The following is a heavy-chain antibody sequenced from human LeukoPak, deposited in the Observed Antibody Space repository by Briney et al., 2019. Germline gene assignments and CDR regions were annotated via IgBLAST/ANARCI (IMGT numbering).Heavy chain of an antibody. D-gene: IGHD6-13*01. J-gene: IGHJ5*02. CDR3: ARVAAAGFHHNWFDP. V-gene: IGHV1-18*04. CDR2: ISGHNGHT. CDR1: GYTFTSYG. Sequence: ASVKVSCKASGYTFTSYGINWVRQAPGQGLEWMGWISGHNGHTNYVQKMQGRVTMTTDTSTNTAYMELRSLRSDDTAVYYCARVAAAGFHHNWFDPWGQGTLVTVSS.